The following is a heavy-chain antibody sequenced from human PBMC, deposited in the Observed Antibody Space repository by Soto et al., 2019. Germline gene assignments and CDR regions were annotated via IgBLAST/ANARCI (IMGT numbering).Heavy chain of an antibody. CDR2: INHSGST. J-gene: IGHJ4*01. CDR1: DGSFSDYY. CDR3: ARGPNIRTFDY. Sequence: SETLSLTCAVYDGSFSDYYWTWIRQPPGKGLEWIGEINHSGSTTYNPSLKSRVTISVDTSKNQFSLKLSSVTAADTAVYYCARGPNIRTFDYWGHGTLVTVSS. V-gene: IGHV4-34*01.